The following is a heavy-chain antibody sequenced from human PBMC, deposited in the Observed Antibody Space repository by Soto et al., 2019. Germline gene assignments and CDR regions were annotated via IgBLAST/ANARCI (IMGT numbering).Heavy chain of an antibody. Sequence: QVKMAQSGAEVRKPGSSEKVSCRASGGSFSDFAFSWGRQAPGHGLEWKRGTITMFAATKYSQRFQGRININSYVSTRTVYLALSSLTYDVSAVYYCSRGGIVAVQAALSSYDDYTNYRFDSWGQGTLVSVSS. CDR1: GGSFSDFA. CDR3: SRGGIVAVQAALSSYDDYTNYRFDS. CDR2: TITMFAAT. V-gene: IGHV1-69*01. D-gene: IGHD2-15*01. J-gene: IGHJ4*02.